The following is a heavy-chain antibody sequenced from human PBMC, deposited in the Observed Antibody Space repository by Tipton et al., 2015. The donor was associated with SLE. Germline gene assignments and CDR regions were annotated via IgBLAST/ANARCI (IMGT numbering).Heavy chain of an antibody. V-gene: IGHV4-34*01. CDR1: GGSFSGFS. Sequence: TLSLTCAVYGGSFSGFSWSWIRQPPGKGLEWIGEINRSGGTNHNPSLKSRVTISVDTSKNQFSLKFRSVTAADTAVYYCARGAERTSSGWYLVYWGQGTPVTVSS. J-gene: IGHJ4*02. D-gene: IGHD6-19*01. CDR3: ARGAERTSSGWYLVY. CDR2: INRSGGT.